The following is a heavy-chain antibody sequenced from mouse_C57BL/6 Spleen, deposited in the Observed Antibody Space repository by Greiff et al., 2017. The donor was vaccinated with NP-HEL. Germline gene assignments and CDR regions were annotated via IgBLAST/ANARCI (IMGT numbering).Heavy chain of an antibody. CDR1: GYAFTNYL. V-gene: IGHV1-54*01. CDR2: INPGSGGT. CDR3: ARSHDYDGNYYAMDY. D-gene: IGHD2-4*01. J-gene: IGHJ4*01. Sequence: VQLVESGAELVRPGTSVKVSCKASGYAFTNYLIEWVKQRPGQGLEWIGVINPGSGGTNYNEKFKGKATLTADKSSSTAYMQLSSLTSEDSAVYFCARSHDYDGNYYAMDYWGQGTSVTVSS.